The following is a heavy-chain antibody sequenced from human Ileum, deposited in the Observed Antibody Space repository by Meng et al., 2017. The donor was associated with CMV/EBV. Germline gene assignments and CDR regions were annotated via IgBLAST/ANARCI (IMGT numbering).Heavy chain of an antibody. Sequence: VHLVQAGAELKKPGASVHGSCKTSGYTFTSNDIIWVRQAPGQGPEWMGWIYTNTGNPTYAQGFTGRFVFSLDTSVNTAYLQISSLKAEDTAVYYCARDGLSGRYFDYWGQGTLVTVSS. D-gene: IGHD1-26*01. CDR2: IYTNTGNP. V-gene: IGHV7-4-1*02. J-gene: IGHJ4*02. CDR1: GYTFTSND. CDR3: ARDGLSGRYFDY.